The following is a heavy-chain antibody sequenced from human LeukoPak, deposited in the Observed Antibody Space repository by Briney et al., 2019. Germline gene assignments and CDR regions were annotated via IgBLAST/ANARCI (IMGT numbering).Heavy chain of an antibody. CDR2: ISGYNGNT. CDR1: GYTFISYG. J-gene: IGHJ2*01. CDR3: ARGLGVVTAQSEQPKPRYFDL. D-gene: IGHD2-21*02. V-gene: IGHV1-18*01. Sequence: GASVKVSCKASGYTFISYGISWVRQAPGQGLEWKGWISGYNGNTNYAQNLQGRVTMTTDTSTSTAYMELRSLRSDDTAVYYCARGLGVVTAQSEQPKPRYFDLWGRDTQVTVSS.